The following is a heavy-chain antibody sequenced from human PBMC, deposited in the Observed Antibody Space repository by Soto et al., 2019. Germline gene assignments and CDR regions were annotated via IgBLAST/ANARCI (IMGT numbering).Heavy chain of an antibody. CDR3: ARDPDTSAALDY. V-gene: IGHV3-7*01. CDR1: GVTFSRYW. Sequence: EVQLVESGGGLVQPGGSLRLSCAASGVTFSRYWMSWVRQAPGKGLEWVANIDQDGNEKYYVDSVKGRFTIPRDNAKNSLYLLMNSLSTDDTAVYYCARDPDTSAALDYWGQGTLVTVSS. D-gene: IGHD3-22*01. CDR2: IDQDGNEK. J-gene: IGHJ4*02.